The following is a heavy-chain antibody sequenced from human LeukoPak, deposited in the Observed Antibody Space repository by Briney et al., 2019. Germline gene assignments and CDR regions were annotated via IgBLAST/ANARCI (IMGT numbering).Heavy chain of an antibody. Sequence: GGSLRLSCAASGFTFSSYGMHWVRQAPGKGLEWVAFIRYDGSNKYYADSVKGRFTISRDNSKNTLYLQMNSLRAEDTAVYYCAKEVEDFWSGHYYYYMDVWGKGTTVTVSS. CDR2: IRYDGSNK. V-gene: IGHV3-30*02. J-gene: IGHJ6*03. CDR3: AKEVEDFWSGHYYYYMDV. CDR1: GFTFSSYG. D-gene: IGHD3-3*01.